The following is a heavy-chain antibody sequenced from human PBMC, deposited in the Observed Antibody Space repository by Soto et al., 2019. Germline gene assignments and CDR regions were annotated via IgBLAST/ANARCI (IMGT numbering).Heavy chain of an antibody. Sequence: QVQLVESGGGVVQPGRSLRLSCTASGFSLSDYGMHWVRQAPGKGLEWVAFISFDGGDTYYADSLRGRFTVSRDNSKDTLYLQVNSLRADDTAVFYCARGRWQKYCANPYCFTFDSWGQGTLVTVSS. CDR1: GFSLSDYG. CDR2: ISFDGGDT. V-gene: IGHV3-30*03. CDR3: ARGRWQKYCANPYCFTFDS. J-gene: IGHJ4*02. D-gene: IGHD2-21*01.